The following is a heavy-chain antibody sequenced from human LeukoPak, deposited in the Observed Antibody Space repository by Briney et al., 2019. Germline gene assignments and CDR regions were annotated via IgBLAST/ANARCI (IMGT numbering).Heavy chain of an antibody. CDR3: ATYQQRGNFEI. V-gene: IGHV3-23*05. CDR1: GFTFSSYS. Sequence: PGGSLRLSCAASGFTFSSYSMRWVRQAPGKGLEWVSVIDKNGNNIHYADTVKGRFTISRDNSKNTLYLQMNSLRGEDTALYYCATYQQRGNFEIWGQGTMVTVSS. J-gene: IGHJ3*02. CDR2: IDKNGNNI. D-gene: IGHD4-23*01.